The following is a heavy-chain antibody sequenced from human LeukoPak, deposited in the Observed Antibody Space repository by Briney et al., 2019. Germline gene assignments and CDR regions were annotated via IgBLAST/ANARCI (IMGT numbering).Heavy chain of an antibody. CDR3: AGTPQEYYYDSSGYYPDY. CDR1: GFTFSSYS. V-gene: IGHV3-21*04. Sequence: GGSLRLSCAASGFTFSSYSMNWVRQAPGKGLEWVSSISSSSSYIYYADSVKGRFTISRDNAKNSLYLQMNSLTAADTAVYYCAGTPQEYYYDSSGYYPDYWGQGTLVTVSS. CDR2: ISSSSSYI. J-gene: IGHJ4*02. D-gene: IGHD3-22*01.